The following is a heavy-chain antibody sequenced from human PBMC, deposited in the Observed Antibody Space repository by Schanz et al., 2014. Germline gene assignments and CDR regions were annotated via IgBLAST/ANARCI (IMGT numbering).Heavy chain of an antibody. CDR1: GFTFSTYA. J-gene: IGHJ5*01. Sequence: VQLLQSGGALVQPGGSLRLSCSASGFTFSTYAMSWARQTPGKGLEWVSSITTGGNTYYRDSVKGRFTISRDNSKNTLYLQMNSLRAEDTAVYYCAKDLYNYGSFDSWGQGTLVTVSS. CDR3: AKDLYNYGSFDS. CDR2: ITTGGNT. D-gene: IGHD3-16*01. V-gene: IGHV3-23*01.